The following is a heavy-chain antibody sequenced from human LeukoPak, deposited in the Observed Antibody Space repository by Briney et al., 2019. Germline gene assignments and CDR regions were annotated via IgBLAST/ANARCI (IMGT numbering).Heavy chain of an antibody. D-gene: IGHD5-12*01. Sequence: PSETLSLTCSVSGGSISSYYWSWIRQPPGKGLEWIGYIYYSGSTNYNPSLKSRVTMSVDTSKNQFSLKLSSVTAADTAVYYCASRLATYYYYYMDVWGKGTTVTVSS. V-gene: IGHV4-59*12. CDR3: ASRLATYYYYYMDV. J-gene: IGHJ6*03. CDR1: GGSISSYY. CDR2: IYYSGST.